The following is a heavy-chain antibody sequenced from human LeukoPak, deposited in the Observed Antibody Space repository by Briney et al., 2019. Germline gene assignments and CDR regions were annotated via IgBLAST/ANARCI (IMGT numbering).Heavy chain of an antibody. D-gene: IGHD3-22*01. V-gene: IGHV4-39*01. Sequence: SETLSLTCTVSGGSISSSSYYWGWIRQPPGKGLEWTGSIYYSGSTYYNPSLKSRVTISVDTSKNQFSLKLSSVTAADTAVYYCAIGYYYDSSGPTGEFDYWGQGTLVTVSS. CDR2: IYYSGST. J-gene: IGHJ4*02. CDR3: AIGYYYDSSGPTGEFDY. CDR1: GGSISSSSYY.